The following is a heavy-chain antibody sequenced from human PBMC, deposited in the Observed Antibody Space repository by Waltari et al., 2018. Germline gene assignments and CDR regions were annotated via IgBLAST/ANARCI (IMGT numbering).Heavy chain of an antibody. CDR1: GGSFSGYY. V-gene: IGHV4-34*01. Sequence: QVQLQQWGAGLLKPSETLSLTCAVYGGSFSGYYWSWIRQPPGKGLAWIGEINHSGSTNYTPSLKIRVTISVDTSKNQFSLKLSSVTASDTAVYYCAIGRGGFGGYGMDFWGQGTTVTVSS. CDR2: INHSGST. D-gene: IGHD3-10*01. J-gene: IGHJ6*02. CDR3: AIGRGGFGGYGMDF.